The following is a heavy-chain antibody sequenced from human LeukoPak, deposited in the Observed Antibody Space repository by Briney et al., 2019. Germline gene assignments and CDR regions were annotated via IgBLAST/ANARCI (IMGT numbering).Heavy chain of an antibody. D-gene: IGHD2-2*01. CDR2: IYTSGST. Sequence: SETLSLTCTVSGGSISSGSYYWTWIRQPAGKGLEWIGRIYTSGSTNYNPSLKSRVTMSVDTSKNQFSLKLSSVTAADTAVYYCARDIVVPAAMAWFDPWGQGTLVTVSS. J-gene: IGHJ5*02. CDR1: GGSISSGSYY. CDR3: ARDIVVPAAMAWFDP. V-gene: IGHV4-61*02.